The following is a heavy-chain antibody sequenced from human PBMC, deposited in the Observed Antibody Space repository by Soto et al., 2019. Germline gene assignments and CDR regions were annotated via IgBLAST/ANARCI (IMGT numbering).Heavy chain of an antibody. CDR1: GYTFTSYY. CDR2: INPSGGST. CDR3: ARVEMATIKGNAFDI. J-gene: IGHJ3*02. Sequence: ASVKVSCKASGYTFTSYYMYWVRQAPGQGLEWMGIINPSGGSTSYAQKFQGRVTMTRDASTSTVYMELSSLRSEDTAVYYCARVEMATIKGNAFDIWGQGTMVTVSS. D-gene: IGHD5-12*01. V-gene: IGHV1-46*01.